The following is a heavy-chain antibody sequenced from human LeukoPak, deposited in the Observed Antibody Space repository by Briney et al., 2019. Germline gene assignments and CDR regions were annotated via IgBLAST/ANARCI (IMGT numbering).Heavy chain of an antibody. CDR3: ARVYTMFVPFDI. J-gene: IGHJ3*02. D-gene: IGHD3-10*02. CDR1: GGSLXXGGYS. V-gene: IGHV4-30-2*01. Sequence: SXTXXVXGGSLXXGGYSWGWVRQPAGRGVEWIGYIYHSGSPYYTPSLKSRVTISVDRSKNQFSLKLSSVTAADTAVYYCARVYTMFVPFDIWGQGTMVTVSS. CDR2: IYHSGSP.